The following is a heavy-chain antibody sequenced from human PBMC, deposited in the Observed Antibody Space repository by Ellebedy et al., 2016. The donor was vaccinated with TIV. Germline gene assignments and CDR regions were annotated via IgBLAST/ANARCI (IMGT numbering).Heavy chain of an antibody. CDR1: GFTVSSNY. V-gene: IGHV3-53*01. CDR3: AGGISVAGTSLGF. Sequence: GESLKISCAASGFTVSSNYMSWVRQAPGRGLEWVSTIYSSGGTYYAGSVKGRFTISRDNSKNTLYLKMNSLRAEDAAVYYCAGGISVAGTSLGFWGQGTLVTVSS. J-gene: IGHJ4*02. D-gene: IGHD6-19*01. CDR2: IYSSGGT.